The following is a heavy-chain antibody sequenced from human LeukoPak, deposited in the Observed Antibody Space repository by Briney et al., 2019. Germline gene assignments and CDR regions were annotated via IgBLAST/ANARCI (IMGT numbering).Heavy chain of an antibody. CDR1: GFNFRDHW. V-gene: IGHV3-7*03. CDR3: AKNNGWFHLAQ. D-gene: IGHD6-19*01. J-gene: IGHJ4*02. Sequence: GGSLRLSCAVSGFNFRDHWMDWVRRAPGKGLEWVGHIKTDGSETYYVDSLKGRFSISRDNTNNALYLQMNSLRVEDTAVYYCAKNNGWFHLAQWGQGTLVTVSS. CDR2: IKTDGSET.